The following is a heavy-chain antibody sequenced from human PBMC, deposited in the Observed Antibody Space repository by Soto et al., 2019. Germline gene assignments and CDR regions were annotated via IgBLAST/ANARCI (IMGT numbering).Heavy chain of an antibody. CDR1: GYTFTGYY. CDR2: INPNSGGT. V-gene: IGHV1-2*04. J-gene: IGHJ3*02. Sequence: EASVKVSCKASGYTFTGYYMHWVRQAPGQGLEWMGWINPNSGGTNYAQKFQGWVTMTRDTSISTAYMELSRLRSDDTAVYYCARDRTRYSGSYGDAFDIWGQGTMVTVS. CDR3: ARDRTRYSGSYGDAFDI. D-gene: IGHD1-26*01.